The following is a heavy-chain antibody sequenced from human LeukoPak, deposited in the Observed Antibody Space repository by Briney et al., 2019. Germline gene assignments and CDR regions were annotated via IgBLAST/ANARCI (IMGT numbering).Heavy chain of an antibody. D-gene: IGHD3-3*01. CDR1: GYTFTSYG. Sequence: ASVKVSCKASGYTFTSYGISWVRQAPGQGLKWMGWISAYNGNTNYAQKLQGRVTMTTDTSTSTAYMELRSLRSDDTAVYYCARHYDFWSGYFYFDYWGQGTLVTVSS. J-gene: IGHJ4*02. V-gene: IGHV1-18*01. CDR3: ARHYDFWSGYFYFDY. CDR2: ISAYNGNT.